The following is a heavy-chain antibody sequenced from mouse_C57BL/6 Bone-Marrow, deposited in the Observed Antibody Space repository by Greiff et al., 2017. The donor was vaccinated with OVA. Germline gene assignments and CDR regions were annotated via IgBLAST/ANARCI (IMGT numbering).Heavy chain of an antibody. V-gene: IGHV1-26*01. Sequence: VQLQQSGPELVKPGASVKISCKASGYTFTDYYMNWVKQSHGKSLEWIGDINPNNGGTSYNQKFKGKATLTVDKSSSTAYMELRSLTSDDSAVYYCARENYGSSDGYFDVWGTGNTVTVSS. CDR3: ARENYGSSDGYFDV. J-gene: IGHJ1*03. CDR1: GYTFTDYY. D-gene: IGHD1-1*01. CDR2: INPNNGGT.